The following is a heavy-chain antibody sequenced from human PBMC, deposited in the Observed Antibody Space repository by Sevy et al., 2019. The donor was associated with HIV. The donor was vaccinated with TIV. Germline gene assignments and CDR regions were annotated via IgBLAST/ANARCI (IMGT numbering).Heavy chain of an antibody. CDR2: ISDSSATM. Sequence: GGSLRLSCVASGFTYSMNWVRRAPGKGLEWVSYISDSSATMHYADSVKARFTISRDNAKNSLYLQMNTLRAEDTAVYYCASQRGGYERLYYFDSWGQGTLVTVSS. CDR1: GFTYS. D-gene: IGHD5-12*01. V-gene: IGHV3-48*01. CDR3: ASQRGGYERLYYFDS. J-gene: IGHJ4*02.